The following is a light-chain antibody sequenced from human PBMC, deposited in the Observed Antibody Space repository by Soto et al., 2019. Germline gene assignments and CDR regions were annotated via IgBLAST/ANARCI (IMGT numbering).Light chain of an antibody. CDR1: QSVSSSY. J-gene: IGKJ1*01. Sequence: EIVLTQSPGTLSLSPGERATLSCRASQSVSSSYLAWYQQKPGQAPRLLIYGASSRATGIPDRFSGSGSRTDFTLTISRLEPDDFAVYYCQQYGSSPRTFGQGTKVDIK. CDR3: QQYGSSPRT. CDR2: GAS. V-gene: IGKV3-20*01.